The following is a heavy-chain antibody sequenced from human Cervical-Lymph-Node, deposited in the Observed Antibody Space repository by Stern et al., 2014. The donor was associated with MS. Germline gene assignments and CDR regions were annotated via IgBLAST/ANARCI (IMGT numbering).Heavy chain of an antibody. CDR1: GFSFKAYW. J-gene: IGHJ5*01. V-gene: IGHV3-7*01. CDR3: ARDGYGWFDS. Sequence: EMQLVESGGGLVQPGGSLRLSCAASGFSFKAYWMTWVRQAPGKGLAWVANIRQDGAEIYYGDSMKDRWTISRENAKNSLYLHMSSLRTEDTAVDYCARDGYGWFDSWGQGTLVTVSS. CDR2: IRQDGAEI. D-gene: IGHD2-2*03.